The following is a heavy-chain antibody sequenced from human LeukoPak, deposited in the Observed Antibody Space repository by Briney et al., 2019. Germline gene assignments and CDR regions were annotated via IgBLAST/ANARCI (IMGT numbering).Heavy chain of an antibody. CDR3: ARAPIHYYDSSGYYIDPYFDY. V-gene: IGHV3-11*04. CDR2: ISSSGSTI. CDR1: GFTFSDYY. Sequence: GGSLRLSCAASGFTFSDYYMSWIRQAPGKGLEWVSYISSSGSTIYYADSVKGRFTISRDNAKNSLYLQMNSLRAEDTAVYYCARAPIHYYDSSGYYIDPYFDYWGQGTLVTVSS. D-gene: IGHD3-22*01. J-gene: IGHJ4*02.